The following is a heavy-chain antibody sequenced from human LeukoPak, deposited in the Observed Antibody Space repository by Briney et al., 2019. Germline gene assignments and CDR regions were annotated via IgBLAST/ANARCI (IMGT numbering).Heavy chain of an antibody. CDR2: IKSKTDGGTT. CDR1: GFTFSNAW. CDR3: TTWILPWGNWNYEVLTHDVDY. J-gene: IGHJ4*02. Sequence: GGSLRLSCAASGFTFSNAWMSWVRQAPGKGLEWVGRIKSKTDGGTTDYAAPVKGRFTISRDDSKNTLYLQMNSLKTEDTAVYYCTTWILPWGNWNYEVLTHDVDYWGQGTLVTVSS. D-gene: IGHD1-7*01. V-gene: IGHV3-15*01.